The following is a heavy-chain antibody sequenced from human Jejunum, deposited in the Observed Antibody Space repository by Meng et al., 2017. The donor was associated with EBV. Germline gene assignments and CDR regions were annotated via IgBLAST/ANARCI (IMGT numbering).Heavy chain of an antibody. V-gene: IGHV3-30-3*01. CDR1: GFTLSGHA. CDR3: TREWGADY. D-gene: IGHD3-16*01. CDR2: ISNDGNNK. Sequence: VELVESGGGVVPPGRSLRLSCAASGFTLSGHAMQWVRQAPGKGLKWVALISNDGNNKYYADSVKGRFTISRDNSKNTLYLQMNSLRVDDTALYYCTREWGADYWGQGTLVTVSS. J-gene: IGHJ4*02.